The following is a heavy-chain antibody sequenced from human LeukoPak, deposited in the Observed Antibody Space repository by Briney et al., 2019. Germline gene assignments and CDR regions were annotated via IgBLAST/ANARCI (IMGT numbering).Heavy chain of an antibody. CDR2: IYPGDSDP. CDR1: GYTFTTYW. CDR3: VRHGLGSSWFGFDY. D-gene: IGHD6-13*01. V-gene: IGHV5-51*01. Sequence: GESLKISCKGSGYTFTTYWIGWVRQRPGKGLEWIGIIYPGDSDPRHSPSFQGQVTISADTSISTAYLQWSSLKASDSAMYYCVRHGLGSSWFGFDYWGQGTLVTVSS. J-gene: IGHJ4*02.